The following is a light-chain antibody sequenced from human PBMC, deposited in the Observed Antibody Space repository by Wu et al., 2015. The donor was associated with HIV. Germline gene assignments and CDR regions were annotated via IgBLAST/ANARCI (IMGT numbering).Light chain of an antibody. J-gene: IGKJ4*01. Sequence: DIQMTQSPFSLSASVGDRVNITCRASQSINTYLTWYHQKPGKAPKLLIYGAFNLQSGVPSRFSGGGSGTDFTLTISNLQSEDFATYYCQQSYITPFTFGGGTKVEIK. CDR1: QSINTY. V-gene: IGKV1-39*01. CDR2: GAF. CDR3: QQSYITPFT.